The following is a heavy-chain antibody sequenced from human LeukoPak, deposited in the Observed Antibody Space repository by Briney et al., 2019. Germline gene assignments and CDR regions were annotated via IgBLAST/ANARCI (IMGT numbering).Heavy chain of an antibody. CDR2: INPNSGGT. V-gene: IGHV1-2*02. Sequence: ASVKVSCKTSGYTFTGYYMHWVRQAPGQGLGWMGWINPNSGGTNYAQKFQGRVTMTRDTSISTAYMELSRLRSDDTAVYYCARGGDYYGSGSYYNLSPFDYWGQGTLVTVSS. CDR1: GYTFTGYY. D-gene: IGHD3-10*01. CDR3: ARGGDYYGSGSYYNLSPFDY. J-gene: IGHJ4*02.